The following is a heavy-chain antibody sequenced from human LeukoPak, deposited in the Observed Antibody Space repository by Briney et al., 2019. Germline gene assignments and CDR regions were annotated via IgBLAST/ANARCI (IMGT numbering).Heavy chain of an antibody. J-gene: IGHJ6*03. V-gene: IGHV3-30*18. CDR1: GYTFTGYY. Sequence: GASVKVSCKASGYTFTGYYMHWVRQAPGKGLEWVAVISYDGSNKYYADSVKGRFTISRDNSKNTLYLQMNSLRAEDTAVYYCAKGDGGYYYYYYMDVWGKGTTVTVSS. CDR3: AKGDGGYYYYYYMDV. D-gene: IGHD4-23*01. CDR2: ISYDGSNK.